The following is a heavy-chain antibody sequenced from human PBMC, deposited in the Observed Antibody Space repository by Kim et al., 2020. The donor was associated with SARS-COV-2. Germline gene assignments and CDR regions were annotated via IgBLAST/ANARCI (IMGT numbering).Heavy chain of an antibody. Sequence: GGSLRLSCAASGFTFSSYAMHWVRQAPGKGLEYVSAISSNGGSTYYANSVKGRFTISRDNSKNTLYLQMGSLRAEDMAVYYCAVLRGVTKGYYYGMDVWGQGTTVTVSS. D-gene: IGHD3-10*01. CDR2: ISSNGGST. J-gene: IGHJ6*02. V-gene: IGHV3-64*01. CDR3: AVLRGVTKGYYYGMDV. CDR1: GFTFSSYA.